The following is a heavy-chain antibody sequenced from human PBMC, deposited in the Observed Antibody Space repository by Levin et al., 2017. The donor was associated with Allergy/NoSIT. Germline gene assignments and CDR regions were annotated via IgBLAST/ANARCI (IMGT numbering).Heavy chain of an antibody. V-gene: IGHV4-59*01. D-gene: IGHD2-15*01. CDR1: GGSISSYY. Sequence: SETLSLTCTVSGGSISSYYWSWIRQPPGKGLEWIGYIYYSGSTNYNPSLKSRVTISVDTSKNQFSLKLSSVTAADTAVYYCVLAAKGVAWFDPWGQGTLVTVSS. J-gene: IGHJ5*02. CDR3: VLAAKGVAWFDP. CDR2: IYYSGST.